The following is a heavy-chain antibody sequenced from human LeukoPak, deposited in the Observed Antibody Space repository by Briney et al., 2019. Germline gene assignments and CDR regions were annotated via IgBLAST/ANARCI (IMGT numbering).Heavy chain of an antibody. Sequence: GGSLRLSCAASGFTFSSYSMNWVRQAPGKGLEWVSSISSSSSYIYYADSVKGRFTISRDNAKNSLYLQMNSLRAEDTAVYYCASTGYSSGWYEVDYWGQGTLVTVSS. CDR3: ASTGYSSGWYEVDY. CDR2: ISSSSSYI. V-gene: IGHV3-21*01. D-gene: IGHD6-19*01. J-gene: IGHJ4*02. CDR1: GFTFSSYS.